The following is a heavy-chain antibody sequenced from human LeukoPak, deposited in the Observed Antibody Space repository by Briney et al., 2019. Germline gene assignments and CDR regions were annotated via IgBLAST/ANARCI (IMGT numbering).Heavy chain of an antibody. D-gene: IGHD5-12*01. J-gene: IGHJ4*02. V-gene: IGHV4-31*03. Sequence: ASETLSLTCTVSGGSISSGGYYWSWIRQHPGKGLEWIGYIYYRGSTYYNPSLKSRVTISVATSKNQFSLKLSSVTAADTAVYYCARVGGGLRSPFDYWGQGTLVTVSS. CDR3: ARVGGGLRSPFDY. CDR1: GGSISSGGYY. CDR2: IYYRGST.